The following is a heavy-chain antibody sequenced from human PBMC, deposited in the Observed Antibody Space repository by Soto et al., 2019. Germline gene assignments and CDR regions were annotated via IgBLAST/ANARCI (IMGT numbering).Heavy chain of an antibody. J-gene: IGHJ6*02. CDR3: AKDLEYCGGDCHLYYYGMDV. CDR1: GFTFSTYS. Sequence: PGGSLRLSCAASGFTFSTYSMNWVRQAPGKGLEWVSSISSSSSYIYYADSVKGRFTISRDNSKNTLYLQMNSLRAEDTAVYYCAKDLEYCGGDCHLYYYGMDVWGQGTTVTVSS. V-gene: IGHV3-21*01. D-gene: IGHD2-21*02. CDR2: ISSSSSYI.